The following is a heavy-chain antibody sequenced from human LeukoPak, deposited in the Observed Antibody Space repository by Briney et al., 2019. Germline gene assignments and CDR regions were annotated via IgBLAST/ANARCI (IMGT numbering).Heavy chain of an antibody. V-gene: IGHV3-72*01. D-gene: IGHD3-16*01. CDR1: GVTLSDHH. CDR2: SRDKARSYRT. Sequence: PGGSLRLSCVASGVTLSDHHMDWVRQAPGKGLEWVGRSRDKARSYRTEYAASVDGRFTISRDDSKNSLYLQMNSLKTEDTAVYYCARDGGEGDNSAFDIWGQGTVVTVSS. CDR3: ARDGGEGDNSAFDI. J-gene: IGHJ3*02.